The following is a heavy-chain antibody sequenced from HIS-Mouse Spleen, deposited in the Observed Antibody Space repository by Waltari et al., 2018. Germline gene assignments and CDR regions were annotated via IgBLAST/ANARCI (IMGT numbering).Heavy chain of an antibody. V-gene: IGHV4-39*07. CDR1: GGSISSSSYY. CDR2: IYYSGST. Sequence: QLQLQESGPGLVKPSENLSLTCTVSGGSISSSSYYWGWIRQPPGKGLEWIGSIYYSGSTYSNPSLKSRVTISVDTSKNQFSLKLSSVTAADTAVYYCAREIPYSSSWYDWYFDLWGRDTLVTVSS. D-gene: IGHD6-13*01. CDR3: AREIPYSSSWYDWYFDL. J-gene: IGHJ2*01.